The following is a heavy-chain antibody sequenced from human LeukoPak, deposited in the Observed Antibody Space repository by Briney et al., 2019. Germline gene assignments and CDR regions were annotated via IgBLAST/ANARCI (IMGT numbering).Heavy chain of an antibody. CDR1: GGSISTGDYY. CDR3: ARGQLWFIDH. D-gene: IGHD5-18*01. CDR2: VYYSGST. Sequence: SETLSLTCTVSGGSISTGDYYWSWIRQHPGKGLEWIGYVYYSGSTDYIPSLKSRITISVDTSKNQFSLKLTSVTAADAAVYYCARGQLWFIDHWGQGTLVTVSS. V-gene: IGHV4-31*03. J-gene: IGHJ4*02.